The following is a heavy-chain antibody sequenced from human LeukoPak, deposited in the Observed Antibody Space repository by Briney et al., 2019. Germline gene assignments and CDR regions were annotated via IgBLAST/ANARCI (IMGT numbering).Heavy chain of an antibody. Sequence: SETLSLTCAVYGGSFSGYYWSWIRQPPGKGLEWIGEINHSGSINYNPSLKSRVTISVDTSKNQFSLKLSSVTAADTAVYYCARPRYFDWLFDYWGQGTLVTVSS. V-gene: IGHV4-34*01. CDR1: GGSFSGYY. J-gene: IGHJ4*02. CDR3: ARPRYFDWLFDY. CDR2: INHSGSI. D-gene: IGHD3-9*01.